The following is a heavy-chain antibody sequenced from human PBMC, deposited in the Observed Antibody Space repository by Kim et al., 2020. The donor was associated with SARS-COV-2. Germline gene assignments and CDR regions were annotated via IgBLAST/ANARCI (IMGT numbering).Heavy chain of an antibody. CDR3: ARRGYCTTTSCSYYFDY. D-gene: IGHD2-2*01. Sequence: GGSLILSCAASAFTFSSYAMSWVRQDPGKGLEWVSAITSGGSTFYADSVKGRFTISRDNSKNTLYLQMNRLRAEDTAVSYCARRGYCTTTSCSYYFDYWGQGTLVTVSS. J-gene: IGHJ4*02. CDR2: ITSGGST. CDR1: AFTFSSYA. V-gene: IGHV3-23*01.